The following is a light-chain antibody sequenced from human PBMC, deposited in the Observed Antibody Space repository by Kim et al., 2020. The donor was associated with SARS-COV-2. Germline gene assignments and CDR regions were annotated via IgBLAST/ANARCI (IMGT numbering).Light chain of an antibody. CDR3: NSRDNGETQVV. V-gene: IGLV3-19*01. J-gene: IGLJ2*01. CDR2: GKN. Sequence: SSELTQDPAVSVALGQTVRITCRGDSLRSYYVSWYQQKPGQAPIVVMYGKNNRPSGIPDRFSGSISGYTASLTITGAQAEDEADYYCNSRDNGETQVVFGGGTQLTVL. CDR1: SLRSYY.